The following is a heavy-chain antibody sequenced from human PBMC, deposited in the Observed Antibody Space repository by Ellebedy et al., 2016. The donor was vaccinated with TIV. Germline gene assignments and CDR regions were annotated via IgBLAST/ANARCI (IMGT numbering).Heavy chain of an antibody. CDR1: GFTFSSYA. Sequence: GESLKISCAASGFTFSSYAMHWVRQAPGKGLEWVAVISYDGSNKYYADSVKGRFTISRDNSKNTLYLQMNSLRAEETAGYYCARGHGDYDYWGQGTLVTVSS. J-gene: IGHJ4*02. D-gene: IGHD4-17*01. CDR3: ARGHGDYDY. CDR2: ISYDGSNK. V-gene: IGHV3-30-3*01.